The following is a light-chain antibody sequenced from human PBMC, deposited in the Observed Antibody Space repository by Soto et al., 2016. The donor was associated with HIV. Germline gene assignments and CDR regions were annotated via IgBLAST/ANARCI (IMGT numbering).Light chain of an antibody. CDR1: QAINSR. J-gene: IGKJ3*01. CDR2: ATY. Sequence: DIQMTQSPSSVSASVGDRVTITCRASQAINSRLAWYQQKPGKAPEVLITATYTLQAGVPSRFSGSASWGTGTDFTLTIDSLQPEDFATYYCQQTDSFPFTFGPWDQSEC. V-gene: IGKV1-12*01. CDR3: QQTDSFPFT.